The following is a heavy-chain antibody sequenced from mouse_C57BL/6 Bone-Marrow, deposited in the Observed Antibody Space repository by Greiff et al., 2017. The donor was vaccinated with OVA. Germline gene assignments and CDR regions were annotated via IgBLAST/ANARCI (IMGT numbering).Heavy chain of an antibody. CDR1: GFNFKDDY. CDR3: TTYRY. J-gene: IGHJ2*01. V-gene: IGHV14-4*01. Sequence: VQLQQSGAELVRPGASVKLSCTASGFNFKDDYMHWVKERPEQGLEWIGCIDPENGDTEYASKFQGKATITADTSSRTVYLHLSSLTSEDTAVYYCTTYRYWGQGTTLTVSS. CDR2: IDPENGDT.